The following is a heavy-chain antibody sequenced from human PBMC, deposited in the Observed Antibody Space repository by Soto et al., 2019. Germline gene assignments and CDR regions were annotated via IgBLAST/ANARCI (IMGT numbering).Heavy chain of an antibody. J-gene: IGHJ1*01. V-gene: IGHV3-23*01. CDR2: ISGSGGST. D-gene: IGHD3-22*01. CDR1: GFIFNNYA. Sequence: GGSLRLSCAASGFIFNNYAMSWVRQAPGKGLEWVSGISGSGGSTYYADSVKGRFTISRDNSKNTLYLQMNSLRAEDTAVYYCARDRVESGYPEYFQHWGQGTLVTVSS. CDR3: ARDRVESGYPEYFQH.